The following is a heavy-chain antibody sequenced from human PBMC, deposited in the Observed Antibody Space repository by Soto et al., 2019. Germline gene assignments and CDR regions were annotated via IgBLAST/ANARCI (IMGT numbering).Heavy chain of an antibody. Sequence: GGSLRLSCAASGFTFSSYAMSWVRQAPGKGLEWVSAISGSGGSTYYADSVKGRFTISRDNSKNTLYLQMNSLRAEDTAVYYCAKDGRYCSGGSCYSHYYYGMDVWGQGTTVTVSS. D-gene: IGHD2-15*01. J-gene: IGHJ6*02. CDR2: ISGSGGST. CDR3: AKDGRYCSGGSCYSHYYYGMDV. CDR1: GFTFSSYA. V-gene: IGHV3-23*01.